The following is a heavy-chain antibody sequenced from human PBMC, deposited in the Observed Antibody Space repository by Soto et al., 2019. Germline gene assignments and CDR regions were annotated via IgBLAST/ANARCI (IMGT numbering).Heavy chain of an antibody. Sequence: GGSLRLSCAASGFTFSSYGMHWVRQAPGKGLEWVAVISYDGSNKYYADSVKGRFTISRDNSKNTLYLQMNSLRAEDTAVYYCAKPLSYSSSPYYYYSMDVCGKGTTVTVSS. CDR2: ISYDGSNK. CDR1: GFTFSSYG. D-gene: IGHD6-13*01. V-gene: IGHV3-30*18. J-gene: IGHJ6*03. CDR3: AKPLSYSSSPYYYYSMDV.